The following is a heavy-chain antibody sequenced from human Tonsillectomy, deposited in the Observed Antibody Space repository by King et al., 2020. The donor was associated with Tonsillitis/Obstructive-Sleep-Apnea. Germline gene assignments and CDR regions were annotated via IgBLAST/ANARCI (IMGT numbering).Heavy chain of an antibody. D-gene: IGHD3-3*01. CDR2: IYYSGST. CDR1: GGSISSGGYY. CDR3: ASATIFGVEYYYYYMDV. V-gene: IGHV4-31*03. J-gene: IGHJ6*03. Sequence: QLQESGPGLVKPSQTLSLTCTVSGGSISSGGYYWSWIRQHPGKGLEWIGYIYYSGSTYYNPSLKIRVTISVDTSKNQFSLKLSSVTAADTAVYYCASATIFGVEYYYYYMDVWGKGTTVTVSS.